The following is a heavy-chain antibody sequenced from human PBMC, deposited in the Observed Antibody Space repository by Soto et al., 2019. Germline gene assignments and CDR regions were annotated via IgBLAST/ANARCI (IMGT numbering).Heavy chain of an antibody. Sequence: GESLKISCKGSGYTFTNHWIGWVRQMPGKGLEWMGIIYPGDSDTKYNPSFQGQVTISDDKSITTTYLQWSSLKASDTATYYCAASIFSYGMDVWGQGTTVTVSS. CDR2: IYPGDSDT. V-gene: IGHV5-51*01. CDR3: AASIFSYGMDV. CDR1: GYTFTNHW. J-gene: IGHJ6*02.